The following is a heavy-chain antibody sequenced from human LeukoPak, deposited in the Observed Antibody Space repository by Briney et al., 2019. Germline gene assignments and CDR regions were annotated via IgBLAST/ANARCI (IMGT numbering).Heavy chain of an antibody. CDR1: GYTFTSYD. CDR3: ARMHSGYDYYYYGMDV. V-gene: IGHV1-8*01. J-gene: IGHJ6*02. D-gene: IGHD5-12*01. Sequence: ASVKVSCKASGYTFTSYDINWVRQATGHGLEWMGWMNPNSGNTGYAQKSQGRVTMTRNTSISTAYMELSSLRSEDTAVYYCARMHSGYDYYYYGMDVWGQGTTVTVSS. CDR2: MNPNSGNT.